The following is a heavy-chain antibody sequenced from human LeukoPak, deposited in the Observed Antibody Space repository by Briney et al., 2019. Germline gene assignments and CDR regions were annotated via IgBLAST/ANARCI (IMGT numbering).Heavy chain of an antibody. D-gene: IGHD3-9*01. V-gene: IGHV3-7*01. Sequence: GGSLRLSCAASGFTFSSYWMSWVRQAPGKGLEWVANIKQDGSEKYYVDSVKGRFTISRDNAKNSLYLQMNSLRAEDTAVYYCARAGRGLRYFDWLTYDYWGQGTLVTVSS. CDR3: ARAGRGLRYFDWLTYDY. CDR1: GFTFSSYW. CDR2: IKQDGSEK. J-gene: IGHJ4*02.